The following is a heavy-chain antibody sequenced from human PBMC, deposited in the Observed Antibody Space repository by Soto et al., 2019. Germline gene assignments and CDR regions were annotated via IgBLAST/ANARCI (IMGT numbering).Heavy chain of an antibody. V-gene: IGHV3-66*01. CDR2: IYSGGST. D-gene: IGHD4-4*01. J-gene: IGHJ6*03. CDR1: GFTVSSNY. Sequence: GGSLRLSCAASGFTVSSNYMSWVRQAPGKGLEWVSVIYSGGSTYYADSVKGRFTISRDNSKNTLYLQMNSLRAEDTAVYYCARGWEGTVTTWNFLEKVDYYYYMDVWGKGTTVTVSS. CDR3: ARGWEGTVTTWNFLEKVDYYYYMDV.